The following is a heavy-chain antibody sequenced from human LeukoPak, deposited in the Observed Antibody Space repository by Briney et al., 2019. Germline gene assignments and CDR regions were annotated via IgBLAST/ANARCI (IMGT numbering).Heavy chain of an antibody. J-gene: IGHJ4*02. Sequence: SETLSLTCTVSGGFISSYYWSWIRQPPGKGLEWFGYIDYSGSTNYNPSLKSRVTISVDTSKNQFFLKLTSVTAADTAVYYCARHGGSWTFDSWGQGTLATVSS. CDR1: GGFISSYY. CDR2: IDYSGST. V-gene: IGHV4-59*08. CDR3: ARHGGSWTFDS. D-gene: IGHD3/OR15-3a*01.